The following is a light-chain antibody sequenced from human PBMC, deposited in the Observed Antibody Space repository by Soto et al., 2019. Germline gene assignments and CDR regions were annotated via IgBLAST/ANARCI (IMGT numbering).Light chain of an antibody. V-gene: IGLV3-9*01. CDR1: NIGTKS. Sequence: SYELTQPLSVSVALGQTARITCVVNNIGTKSVHWYQQKPGQAPVLVIYRDNNRPSGIPERFSGSNSVNTATLTISRAQAGDEADYSCHVWDSSTVVFGGGTKLTVL. CDR3: HVWDSSTVV. CDR2: RDN. J-gene: IGLJ2*01.